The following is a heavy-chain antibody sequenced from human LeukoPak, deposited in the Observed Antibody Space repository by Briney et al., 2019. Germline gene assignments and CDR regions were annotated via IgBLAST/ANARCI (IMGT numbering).Heavy chain of an antibody. J-gene: IGHJ4*02. Sequence: GGSLRLSCAASGFTFSSYAMSWVRQAPGKELEWVSAISGSGGSTYYADSVKGRFTISRDNSKNTLYLQMNSLRAEDTAVYYCAKRLDIVVVPAALDYWGQGTLVTVSS. V-gene: IGHV3-23*01. CDR3: AKRLDIVVVPAALDY. D-gene: IGHD2-2*03. CDR1: GFTFSSYA. CDR2: ISGSGGST.